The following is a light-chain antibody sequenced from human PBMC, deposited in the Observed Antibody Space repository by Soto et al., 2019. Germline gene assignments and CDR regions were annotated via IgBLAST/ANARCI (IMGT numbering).Light chain of an antibody. CDR2: GAS. Sequence: EIVMTRSPATLSVSPGERATFSCRASQSVSSNLAWYQQKPGQDPRLLIYGASIRATGIPARFSGSGSGTEFTLTISTLQSEDFAIYYCQHYNNWPPWTFGQGTKVDIK. V-gene: IGKV3-15*01. CDR1: QSVSSN. CDR3: QHYNNWPPWT. J-gene: IGKJ1*01.